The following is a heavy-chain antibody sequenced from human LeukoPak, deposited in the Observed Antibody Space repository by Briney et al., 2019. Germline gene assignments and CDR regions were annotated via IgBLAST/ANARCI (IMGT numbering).Heavy chain of an antibody. J-gene: IGHJ3*02. Sequence: GGSLRLSCAASGFTYYSYGMSWVRQAPGKGLEWVSGISGSGGTTYYADSVKGRFTITRDNSRNTVYLQMNSLRAEDTAVYYCAKDVKTLDAFDIWGRGTMVAVSS. CDR1: GFTYYSYG. V-gene: IGHV3-23*01. CDR2: ISGSGGTT. CDR3: AKDVKTLDAFDI.